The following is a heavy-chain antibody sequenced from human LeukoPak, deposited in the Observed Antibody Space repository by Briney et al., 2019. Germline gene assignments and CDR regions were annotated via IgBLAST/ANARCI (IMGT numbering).Heavy chain of an antibody. Sequence: GASVKVSCKASGYTFTSYYMHWVRQAPGQGLEWMGIINPSGGSTSYAQKFQGRVTMTRDTSTSTVYMELSSPRSEDTAVYYCARDKEADIFGVVISADYWGQGTLVTVSS. J-gene: IGHJ4*02. CDR2: INPSGGST. D-gene: IGHD3-3*01. V-gene: IGHV1-46*01. CDR3: ARDKEADIFGVVISADY. CDR1: GYTFTSYY.